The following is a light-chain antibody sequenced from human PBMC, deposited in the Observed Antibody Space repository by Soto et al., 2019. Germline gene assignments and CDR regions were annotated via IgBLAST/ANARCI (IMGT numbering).Light chain of an antibody. CDR3: QQSYTNPKT. J-gene: IGKJ1*01. CDR2: AAS. Sequence: QMTQSPSSLSASVGDRVTITCRASQRITTYLNWYQQKPGKAPKLLIYAASNLQSGVPSRFSGYGSGTDFILTISSLQPEDFATYYCQQSYTNPKTFGQGTKVDIK. CDR1: QRITTY. V-gene: IGKV1-39*01.